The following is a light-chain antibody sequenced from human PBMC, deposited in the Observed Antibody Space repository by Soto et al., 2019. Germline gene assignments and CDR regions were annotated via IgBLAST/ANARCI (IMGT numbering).Light chain of an antibody. CDR2: LNSDGSH. V-gene: IGLV4-69*01. J-gene: IGLJ2*01. Sequence: QPVLTQSPSASASLGASVKLTCTLSSGHSNYAIAWHQQQPEKGPRNLMKLNSDGSHGKGDGIPDRFSGSSSGAERYLTISSLQSEDEADYYCQTWGAGIQVFGGGTKLTVL. CDR3: QTWGAGIQV. CDR1: SGHSNYA.